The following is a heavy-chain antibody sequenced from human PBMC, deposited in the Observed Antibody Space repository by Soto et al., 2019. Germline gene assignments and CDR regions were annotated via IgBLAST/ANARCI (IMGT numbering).Heavy chain of an antibody. D-gene: IGHD2-8*01. Sequence: QVQLVQSGAEVKKPGSSVKVSCRASGGTFSRNVVHWVRQAPGQGLEWMGWIIPIFGRTNYAQNFQGRVTITADDSTSTAYMELSSLRSEDTAVYYCAKSRSELPQPNGPFDIWGQGTLVTVSS. J-gene: IGHJ3*02. V-gene: IGHV1-69*01. CDR2: IIPIFGRT. CDR3: AKSRSELPQPNGPFDI. CDR1: GGTFSRNV.